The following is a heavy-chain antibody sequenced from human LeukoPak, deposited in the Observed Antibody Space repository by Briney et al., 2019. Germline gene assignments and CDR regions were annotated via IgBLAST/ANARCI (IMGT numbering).Heavy chain of an antibody. CDR3: ARGRITIFGVVTYPDDY. Sequence: GASVKVSCKASGYTFTSYDINWVRQATGQGLEWMGWMNPNSGNTGYAQKFQGRVTMTRNTSISTAYMELSSLRSEDTAVYYCARGRITIFGVVTYPDDYWGQGTLVTVSS. V-gene: IGHV1-8*01. J-gene: IGHJ4*02. D-gene: IGHD3-3*01. CDR2: MNPNSGNT. CDR1: GYTFTSYD.